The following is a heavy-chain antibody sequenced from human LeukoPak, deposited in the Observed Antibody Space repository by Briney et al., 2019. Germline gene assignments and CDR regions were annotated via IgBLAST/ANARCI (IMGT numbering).Heavy chain of an antibody. CDR1: GYTFTGYY. CDR3: ATGGLTGDWAFDI. CDR2: INPNSGGT. J-gene: IGHJ3*02. V-gene: IGHV1-2*02. D-gene: IGHD7-27*01. Sequence: ASVKVSCKASGYTFTGYYMHWVRQAPGQGLEWTGWINPNSGGTNYAQKFQGRVTMTRDTSISTAYMELSRLRSDDTAVYYCATGGLTGDWAFDIWGQGTMVTVSS.